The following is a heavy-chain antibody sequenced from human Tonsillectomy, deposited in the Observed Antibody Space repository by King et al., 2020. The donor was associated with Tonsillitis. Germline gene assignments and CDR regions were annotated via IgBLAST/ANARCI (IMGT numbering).Heavy chain of an antibody. CDR3: GREYWGAFDI. D-gene: IGHD2-8*02. V-gene: IGHV3-11*06. Sequence: VQLVESGGGLVKPGGSLRLSCAASRFTFSDYYMSWIRQAPGKGLEWISFINPSGTNTNYVDSVRGRFTISRDNAKNSMFLHMHSLRAEDTAVYYCGREYWGAFDIWGQGTMVTVSS. CDR2: INPSGTNT. J-gene: IGHJ3*02. CDR1: RFTFSDYY.